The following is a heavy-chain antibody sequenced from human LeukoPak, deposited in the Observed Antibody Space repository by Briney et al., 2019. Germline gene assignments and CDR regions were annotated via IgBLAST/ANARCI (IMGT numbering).Heavy chain of an antibody. CDR2: IYSGGST. CDR3: ARSLRGYSGYDNDY. V-gene: IGHV3-53*01. Sequence: PGGSLRLSCAASGFTVSSNYMSGVRQAPGKGLEWVSVIYSGGSTYYADSVKGRFTISRDNSKNTLYLQMNSLRAEDTAVYYCARSLRGYSGYDNDYWGQGTLVTVSS. J-gene: IGHJ4*02. CDR1: GFTVSSNY. D-gene: IGHD5-12*01.